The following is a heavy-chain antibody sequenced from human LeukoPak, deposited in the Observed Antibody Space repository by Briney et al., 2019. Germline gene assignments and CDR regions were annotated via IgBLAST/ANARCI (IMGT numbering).Heavy chain of an antibody. Sequence: GGSLRLSCAASGFTFSSYWMHWVRQAPGKGLVWVSRINTDGSSTSYADSVKGRFTISRDNAKNTLYLQMNSLRADDTAVYYCAKVPWGNYYYYYYYMDVWGKGTTVTVSS. CDR3: AKVPWGNYYYYYYYMDV. CDR1: GFTFSSYW. D-gene: IGHD4-11*01. V-gene: IGHV3-74*01. CDR2: INTDGSST. J-gene: IGHJ6*03.